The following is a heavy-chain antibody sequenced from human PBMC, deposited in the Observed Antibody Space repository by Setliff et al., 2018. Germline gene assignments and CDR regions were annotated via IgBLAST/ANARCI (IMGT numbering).Heavy chain of an antibody. V-gene: IGHV1-18*01. CDR1: GYTFTNYG. Sequence: VASVKVSCKTSGYTFTNYGITWVRQAPGQGLEWMGWINNFNTNYAQKFQGRVTMTIDASTDTVYMELRSLKSDDTALYYCARINFYVSSGYYYAPDYWGQGTLVTVSS. CDR3: ARINFYVSSGYYYAPDY. J-gene: IGHJ4*02. CDR2: INNFNT. D-gene: IGHD3-22*01.